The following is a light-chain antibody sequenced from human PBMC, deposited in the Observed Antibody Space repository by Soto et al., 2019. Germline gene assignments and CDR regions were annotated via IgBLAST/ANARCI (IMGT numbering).Light chain of an antibody. V-gene: IGLV2-23*01. Sequence: QSALTQPASVSGSPGQSITIPCTGTSSDVGSYNLVSWYQQHPGKAPKLMFCEGSKRPSEVSNRCSGSKSGNTATVTMTGLQADDEAYYYCCSYAGSVVFGGGTKLTVL. J-gene: IGLJ2*01. CDR1: SSDVGSYNL. CDR2: EGS. CDR3: CSYAGSVV.